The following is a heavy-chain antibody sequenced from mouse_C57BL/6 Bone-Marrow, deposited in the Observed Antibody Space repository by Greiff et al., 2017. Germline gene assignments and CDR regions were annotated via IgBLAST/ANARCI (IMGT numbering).Heavy chain of an antibody. V-gene: IGHV10-1*01. Sequence: EVMLVESGGGLVQPKGSLKLSCAASVFSFNTYAMNWVRQAPGKGLDWVARIRSKSNNYATYYADSVKDRFTISRDDSESMLYLQMNNLKTEDTAMYYCVRDYYGSSPHWYFGVWGTGTTVTVS. D-gene: IGHD1-1*01. J-gene: IGHJ1*03. CDR2: IRSKSNNYAT. CDR1: VFSFNTYA. CDR3: VRDYYGSSPHWYFGV.